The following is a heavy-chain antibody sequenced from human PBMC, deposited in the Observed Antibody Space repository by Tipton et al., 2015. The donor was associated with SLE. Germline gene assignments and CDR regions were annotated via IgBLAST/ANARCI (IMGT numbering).Heavy chain of an antibody. CDR1: GGPLGSISYY. D-gene: IGHD2-15*01. CDR3: ARDNFCSGGSCFDWYFDL. CDR2: IYSSGIT. J-gene: IGHJ2*01. V-gene: IGHV4-61*01. Sequence: LRLSCSVSGGPLGSISYYWSWIRQSPGLGLEWIGYIYSSGITNNNPSLKSRVTMSVNTSENQFSLKLSSLTATDTAVYYWARDNFCSGGSCFDWYFDLWGRGTLVTVSS.